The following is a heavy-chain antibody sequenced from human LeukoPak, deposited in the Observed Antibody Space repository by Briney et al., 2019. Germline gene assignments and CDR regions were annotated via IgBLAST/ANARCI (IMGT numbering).Heavy chain of an antibody. CDR3: AREVFGVRVEANWFDP. CDR1: GGSISSYY. V-gene: IGHV4-4*07. J-gene: IGHJ5*02. D-gene: IGHD2-8*01. Sequence: SETLSLTCTVSGGSISSYYWSWIRQPAGKGLEWIGRFYTSGSTNYNPSLKSRVTMSVDTSKNQFSLKLRSVTAADTAVYYCAREVFGVRVEANWFDPWGQGTLVTVSS. CDR2: FYTSGST.